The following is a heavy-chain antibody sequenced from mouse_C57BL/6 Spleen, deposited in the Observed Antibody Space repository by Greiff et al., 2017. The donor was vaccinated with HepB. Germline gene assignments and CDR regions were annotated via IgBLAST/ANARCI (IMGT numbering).Heavy chain of an antibody. D-gene: IGHD2-4*01. J-gene: IGHJ3*01. V-gene: IGHV1-63*01. CDR3: TRKGYDDYGGAWFDV. CDR1: GYTFTNYW. CDR2: IYPGGGYT. Sequence: VKLLQSGAELVRPGTSVKMSCKASGYTFTNYWIGWAKQRPGHGLEWIGDIYPGGGYTNYNEKFKGKATLTADKSSSTAYMQFSSLTSEDSAIYSCTRKGYDDYGGAWFDVWGQGTLVTVSA.